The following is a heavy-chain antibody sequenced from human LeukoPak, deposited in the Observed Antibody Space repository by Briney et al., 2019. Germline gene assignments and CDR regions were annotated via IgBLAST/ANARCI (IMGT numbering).Heavy chain of an antibody. Sequence: PGGSLRLSCAASGFMFSSYGMHWVRQAPGKGLEWVAFIRYDGSSKYYADSVKGRFSISRDNSKNTLYLQMNSLRAEDTAVYYCARARSSYGYGDAFDIWGQGTMVTVSS. CDR1: GFMFSSYG. D-gene: IGHD5-18*01. V-gene: IGHV3-30*02. J-gene: IGHJ3*02. CDR3: ARARSSYGYGDAFDI. CDR2: IRYDGSSK.